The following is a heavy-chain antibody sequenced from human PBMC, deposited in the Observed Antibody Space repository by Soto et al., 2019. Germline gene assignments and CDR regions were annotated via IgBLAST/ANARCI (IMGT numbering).Heavy chain of an antibody. Sequence: QVQLVQSGAEVKKPGSSVKVSCKASGGTFSSYTISWVRQAPGQGLEWMGRIIPILGIANYAQKFHGRVRITADKSTSTAYMELSSLRSEDTAVYYCARARRGYIVARGAFDIWGQGTMVTVSS. J-gene: IGHJ3*02. CDR2: IIPILGIA. CDR3: ARARRGYIVARGAFDI. CDR1: GGTFSSYT. D-gene: IGHD5-12*01. V-gene: IGHV1-69*02.